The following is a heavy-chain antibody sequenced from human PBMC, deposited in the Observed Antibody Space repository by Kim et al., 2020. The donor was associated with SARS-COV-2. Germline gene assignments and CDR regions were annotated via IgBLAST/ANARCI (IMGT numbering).Heavy chain of an antibody. Sequence: GGSLRLSSSASGFSVADTYINWVRQAPGGGLEWIAVIYLVGSTYFADAVKGRFTISRDKSTKTVYLEMSSLRVEDTSVYYCARDLRRSSIDYHFGMDVWGPGTPVTVSS. CDR3: ARDLRRSSIDYHFGMDV. V-gene: IGHV3-53*01. CDR2: IYLVGST. D-gene: IGHD3-16*02. J-gene: IGHJ6*02. CDR1: GFSVADTY.